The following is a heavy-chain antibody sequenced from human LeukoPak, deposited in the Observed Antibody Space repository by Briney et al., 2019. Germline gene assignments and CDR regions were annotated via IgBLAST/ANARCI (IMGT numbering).Heavy chain of an antibody. Sequence: PSETLSLTCTVSGGSISSSSYSWGWIRQPPGKGLEWIGSIYYSGSTYYNPSLKSRVTISVDTSKNQFSLKLSSVTAADTAVYYCAREQLANYFDYWGQGTLVTVSS. CDR1: GGSISSSSYS. J-gene: IGHJ4*02. CDR2: IYYSGST. V-gene: IGHV4-39*01. D-gene: IGHD6-6*01. CDR3: AREQLANYFDY.